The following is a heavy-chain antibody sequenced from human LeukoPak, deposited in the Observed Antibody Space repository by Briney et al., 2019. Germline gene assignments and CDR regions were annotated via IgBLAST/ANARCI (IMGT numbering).Heavy chain of an antibody. CDR1: GGSISSYY. J-gene: IGHJ4*02. Sequence: SETLSLTCTVSGGSISSYYWSWIRQPPGKGLEWIGYIYYSGSTNYNPSLKSRVTISVDTSKNQFSLKLSSVTAADTAVYYCARTDYYDSSGYYYPTYFDYWGQGTLVTVSS. V-gene: IGHV4-59*01. CDR3: ARTDYYDSSGYYYPTYFDY. CDR2: IYYSGST. D-gene: IGHD3-22*01.